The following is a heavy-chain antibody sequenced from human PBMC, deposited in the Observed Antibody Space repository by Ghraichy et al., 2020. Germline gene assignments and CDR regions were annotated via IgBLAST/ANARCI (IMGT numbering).Heavy chain of an antibody. CDR2: ISGSGGST. V-gene: IGHV3-23*01. J-gene: IGHJ4*02. CDR3: AKEGEDIVVVPAAMGTGFDY. Sequence: GGSLRLSCAASGFTFSSYAMSWVRQAPGKGLEWVSAISGSGGSTYYADSVKGRFTISRDNSKNTLYLQMNSLRAEDTAVYYCAKEGEDIVVVPAAMGTGFDYWGQGTLVTVSS. D-gene: IGHD2-2*01. CDR1: GFTFSSYA.